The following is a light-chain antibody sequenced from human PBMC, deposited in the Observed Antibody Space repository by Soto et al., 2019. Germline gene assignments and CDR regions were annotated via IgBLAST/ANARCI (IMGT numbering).Light chain of an antibody. CDR3: QRYDSVSWS. Sequence: DVQRTRSPASWSASVGDRVSFTCRARQGMSNYLDGYQQKPGKVPKLLIYAASTLQSGVPSRFSGSGSGTNFTLTISGLPAEDDATYYCQRYDSVSWSSGQGTKGES. V-gene: IGKV1-27*01. CDR2: AAS. J-gene: IGKJ1*01. CDR1: QGMSNY.